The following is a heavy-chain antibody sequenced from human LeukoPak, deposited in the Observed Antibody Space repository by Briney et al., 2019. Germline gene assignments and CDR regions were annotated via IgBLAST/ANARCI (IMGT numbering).Heavy chain of an antibody. Sequence: GGSLRLSCAASGFTFSSYGMHWVRQAPGKGLEWVGGITSKTDGGTTDYAAPVKGRFTISRDDSKNTLYLQMNSLKTEDTAVYYCTTEIGYCSSTSCYHFYYWGQGTLVTVSS. CDR2: ITSKTDGGTT. D-gene: IGHD2-2*01. J-gene: IGHJ4*02. V-gene: IGHV3-15*01. CDR1: GFTFSSYG. CDR3: TTEIGYCSSTSCYHFYY.